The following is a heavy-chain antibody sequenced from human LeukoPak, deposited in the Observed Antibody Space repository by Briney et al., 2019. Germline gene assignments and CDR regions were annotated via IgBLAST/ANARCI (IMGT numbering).Heavy chain of an antibody. Sequence: GGSLRLSGAASGFTFSSYAMSWVRQAPGKGLEWVSAISGSGGSAYSADSVKGRFTMSRDNSKSTLYLQMNSLRAEDTAVYYCAKGGVIVLDGFVYWGQGTLVTVSS. V-gene: IGHV3-23*01. D-gene: IGHD3-16*02. CDR2: ISGSGGSA. CDR3: AKGGVIVLDGFVY. J-gene: IGHJ4*02. CDR1: GFTFSSYA.